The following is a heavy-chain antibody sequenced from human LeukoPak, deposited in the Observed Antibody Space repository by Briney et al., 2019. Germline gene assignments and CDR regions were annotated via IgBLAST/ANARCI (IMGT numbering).Heavy chain of an antibody. CDR3: ATTLLRASTYMDV. Sequence: PGGSLRLSCAASGFIFISYAMRWVRQAPGKGLEWVSTISGSGGSTSYADSVKGRFTISRDNSKNTLYLQMNSLRAEDTAVYYCATTLLRASTYMDVWGKGTTVTVSS. D-gene: IGHD1-1*01. CDR2: ISGSGGST. CDR1: GFIFISYA. V-gene: IGHV3-23*01. J-gene: IGHJ6*03.